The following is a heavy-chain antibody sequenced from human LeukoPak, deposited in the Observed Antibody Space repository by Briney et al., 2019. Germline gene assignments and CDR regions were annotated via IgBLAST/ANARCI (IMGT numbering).Heavy chain of an antibody. V-gene: IGHV3-21*01. CDR1: EFTFSTYN. CDR3: ARGEVVIDSEPDY. Sequence: GGSLRLSCAASEFTFSTYNMIWVRQAPGKGLEWVSSISRTSDNIYYADSVKGRFTSSRDNAKDSLYLQMNSLRAEDTAVYYCARGEVVIDSEPDYWGQGTLVSVSS. J-gene: IGHJ4*02. D-gene: IGHD2-21*01. CDR2: ISRTSDNI.